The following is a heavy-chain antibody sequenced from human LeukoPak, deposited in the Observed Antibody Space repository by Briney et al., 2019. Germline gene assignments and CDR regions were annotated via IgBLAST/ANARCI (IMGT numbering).Heavy chain of an antibody. V-gene: IGHV3-21*01. CDR2: ISSSSSYI. CDR1: GFTFSSYS. J-gene: IGHJ5*02. CDR3: ARSRIKSVNWFDP. D-gene: IGHD1-14*01. Sequence: GSLRLSCAASGFTFSSYSMNWVRQAPGKGLEWVSSISSSSSYIYYADSVKGRFTISRDNAKNSLYLQMNSLRAEDTAVYYCARSRIKSVNWFDPWGQGTLVTVSS.